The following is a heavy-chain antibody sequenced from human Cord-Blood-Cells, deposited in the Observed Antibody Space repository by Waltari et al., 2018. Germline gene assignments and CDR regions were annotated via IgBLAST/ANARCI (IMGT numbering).Heavy chain of an antibody. J-gene: IGHJ5*02. CDR3: GRWGGGAPDMWSGYYTGYNGFDP. V-gene: IGHV4-59*01. D-gene: IGHD3-3*01. CDR1: GGSISSYY. CDR2: IYYSGRT. Sequence: QVQLQESGPGLVKPSETLSLTCTVSGGSISSYYWSWIRQPPGKGLAWIGYIYYSGRTNYNPSLKSRVTDSVDPAKNRCSLKRGAVTGADRSGYYGGRWGGGAPDMWSGYYTGYNGFDPWGQGTLVTVSS.